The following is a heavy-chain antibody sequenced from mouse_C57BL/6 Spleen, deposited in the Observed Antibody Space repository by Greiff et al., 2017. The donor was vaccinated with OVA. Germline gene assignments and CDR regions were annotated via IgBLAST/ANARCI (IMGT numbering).Heavy chain of an antibody. CDR3: ATWGYYDYDGFAY. V-gene: IGHV2-5*01. D-gene: IGHD2-4*01. CDR2: IWRGGST. CDR1: GFSLTSYG. J-gene: IGHJ3*01. Sequence: QVHVKQSGPGLVQPSQSLSITCTVSGFSLTSYGVHWVRQSPGKGLEWLGVIWRGGSTDYNAAFMSRLSITKDNSKSQVFFKMNSLQADDTAIYYCATWGYYDYDGFAYWGQGTLVTVSA.